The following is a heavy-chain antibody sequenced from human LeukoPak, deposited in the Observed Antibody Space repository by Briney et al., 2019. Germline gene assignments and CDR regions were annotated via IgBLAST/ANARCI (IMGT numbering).Heavy chain of an antibody. J-gene: IGHJ4*02. CDR3: ARGIPIPATHPIDY. Sequence: GGSLRLSCAAPGFTVSSNYMSWVRQAPGKGLEWVSVIYSGGSTYYADSVKGRFTISRDNSKNTLYLQMNSLRADDTAVYYCARGIPIPATHPIDYWGQGSLVTVSS. CDR2: IYSGGST. CDR1: GFTVSSNY. D-gene: IGHD2-21*01. V-gene: IGHV3-53*01.